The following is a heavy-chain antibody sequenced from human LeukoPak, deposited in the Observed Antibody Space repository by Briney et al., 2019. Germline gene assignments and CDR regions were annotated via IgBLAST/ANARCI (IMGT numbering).Heavy chain of an antibody. CDR1: GGSFSGYY. V-gene: IGHV4-34*01. Sequence: SETLYLTCAVYGGSFSGYYWSWIRQPPSKGLEWIGVINHSGGTNYNPSLKSRVTISVDTSKNQFSLKLSSVTAADTAVYYCARVSPYCSGGSCYFDYWGQGTLVTVSS. J-gene: IGHJ4*02. CDR2: INHSGGT. D-gene: IGHD2-15*01. CDR3: ARVSPYCSGGSCYFDY.